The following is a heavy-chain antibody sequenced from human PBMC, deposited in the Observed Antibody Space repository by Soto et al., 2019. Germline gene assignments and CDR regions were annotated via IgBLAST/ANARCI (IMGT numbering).Heavy chain of an antibody. CDR2: IWYDGSNK. Sequence: GRSLRLSCAASGFTFSSYGMHWVRQAPGKGLEWVAVIWYDGSNKYYADSVKGRFTISRDNSKNTLYLQMNSLRAEDTAVYYCARALSWYGDYYYYMDVWGKGTTVTVSS. D-gene: IGHD6-13*01. CDR1: GFTFSSYG. CDR3: ARALSWYGDYYYYMDV. J-gene: IGHJ6*03. V-gene: IGHV3-33*01.